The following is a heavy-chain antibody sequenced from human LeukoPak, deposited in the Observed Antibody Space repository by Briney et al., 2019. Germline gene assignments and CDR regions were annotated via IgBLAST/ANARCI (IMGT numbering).Heavy chain of an antibody. Sequence: GGSLRLSCAASRFTFSSYAMSWVRQAPGNGLEWVSSISGNGGSTHYADSVKGRFTISRDNSKNTLYLQMNSLRAEDTAVYYCGKDGSTVVTPLFQHWGQGTLVTVSS. CDR2: ISGNGGST. J-gene: IGHJ1*01. D-gene: IGHD4-23*01. V-gene: IGHV3-23*01. CDR1: RFTFSSYA. CDR3: GKDGSTVVTPLFQH.